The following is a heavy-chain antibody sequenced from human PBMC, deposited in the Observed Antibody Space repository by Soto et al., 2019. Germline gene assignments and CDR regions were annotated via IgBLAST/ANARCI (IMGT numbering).Heavy chain of an antibody. CDR1: GFTFSSYS. CDR2: ISSSSSTI. CDR3: ARAPSSSWSDYYYYYMDV. D-gene: IGHD6-13*01. Sequence: GGSLRLSCAASGFTFSSYSMNWVRQAPGKGLEWVSYISSSSSTIYYADYVKGPLTISRDNAKNSLYLQMNSLRAEDTAVYYCARAPSSSWSDYYYYYMDVWGKGTTVTVSS. J-gene: IGHJ6*03. V-gene: IGHV3-48*01.